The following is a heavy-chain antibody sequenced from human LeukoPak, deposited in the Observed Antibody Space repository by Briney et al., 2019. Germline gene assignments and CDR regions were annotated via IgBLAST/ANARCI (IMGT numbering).Heavy chain of an antibody. D-gene: IGHD3-10*01. CDR3: AIVLPYFGY. Sequence: ASVKVSCKASGYTFTSYGISWVRQAPGQGLEWMGWITTYNGDTDYAQKLQGRVTMTADTSTSTAYMELRSLRSDDTAVYYCAIVLPYFGYWGQGTLLTVSS. V-gene: IGHV1-18*01. CDR1: GYTFTSYG. J-gene: IGHJ4*02. CDR2: ITTYNGDT.